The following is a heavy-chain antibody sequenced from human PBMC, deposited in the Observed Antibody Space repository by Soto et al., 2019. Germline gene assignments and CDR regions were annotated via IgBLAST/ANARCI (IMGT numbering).Heavy chain of an antibody. V-gene: IGHV4-31*03. Sequence: QVQLQESGPGLVKPSQTLSLTCTVSGGSISSGGYYWSWIRQHPGKGLEWIGYIYYSGSTYCNPSLKSRVTISVDTSKNQFSLKLSSVTAADTAVYYCARCRITMDDYWYFDLWGRGTLVTVSS. CDR3: ARCRITMDDYWYFDL. D-gene: IGHD3-10*01. CDR2: IYYSGST. J-gene: IGHJ2*01. CDR1: GGSISSGGYY.